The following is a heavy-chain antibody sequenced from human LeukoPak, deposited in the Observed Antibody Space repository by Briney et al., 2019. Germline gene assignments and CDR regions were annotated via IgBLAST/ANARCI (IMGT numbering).Heavy chain of an antibody. CDR3: ARGENNYGYYYFDY. Sequence: GGSLRLSCAASGFTFSSYSMNWVRQAPGKGLEGGSSLSSSSSYIYYADSVKGRFTISRDNAKNSLYLQMNSLRAADTAVYYCARGENNYGYYYFDYWGQGTLVTVSS. J-gene: IGHJ4*02. V-gene: IGHV3-21*01. CDR1: GFTFSSYS. CDR2: LSSSSSYI. D-gene: IGHD5-18*01.